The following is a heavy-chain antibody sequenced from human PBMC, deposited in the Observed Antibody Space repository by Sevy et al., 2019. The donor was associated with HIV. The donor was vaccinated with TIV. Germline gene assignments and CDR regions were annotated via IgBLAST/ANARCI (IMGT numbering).Heavy chain of an antibody. V-gene: IGHV3-23*01. CDR1: GFTFSQYI. CDR3: AMKGGIWWLPLYYFTY. D-gene: IGHD2-21*01. Sequence: GGCLRLSCVASGFTFSQYIVSWVRQAPGKGLEWVSTISGSGGSTYYAESVKGRFTISRDNSKNRLSLQMNSLRAEDTAFYYYAMKGGIWWLPLYYFTYWGQGTMVTVSS. J-gene: IGHJ4*02. CDR2: ISGSGGST.